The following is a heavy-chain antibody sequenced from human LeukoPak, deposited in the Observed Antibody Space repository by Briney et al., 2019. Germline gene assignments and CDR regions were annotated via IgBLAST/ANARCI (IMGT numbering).Heavy chain of an antibody. J-gene: IGHJ4*02. CDR1: GFSVSSVS. D-gene: IGHD3/OR15-3a*01. CDR2: IYSGDST. CDR3: ARVRGNNYGFLDY. V-gene: IGHV3-53*01. Sequence: PGGSLRLSCSASGFSVSSVSMSWVRQAPGKGLEWVSGIYSGDSTYYADSVKGRFTISRDNSKNTLYLQGSSLRAEDTAVYYCARVRGNNYGFLDYWGQGTLVAVSS.